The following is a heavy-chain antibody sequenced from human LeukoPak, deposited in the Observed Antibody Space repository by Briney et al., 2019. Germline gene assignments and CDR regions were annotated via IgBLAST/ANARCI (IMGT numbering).Heavy chain of an antibody. D-gene: IGHD6-6*01. CDR2: INWNGGST. CDR1: GFTVSSNY. V-gene: IGHV3-20*04. J-gene: IGHJ4*02. CDR3: ARIAARRGLDY. Sequence: PGGSLRLSCAASGFTVSSNYMSWVRQAPGKGLEWVSGINWNGGSTGYADSVKGRFTISRDNAKNSLYLQMNSLRAEDTAVYYCARIAARRGLDYWGQGTLVTVSS.